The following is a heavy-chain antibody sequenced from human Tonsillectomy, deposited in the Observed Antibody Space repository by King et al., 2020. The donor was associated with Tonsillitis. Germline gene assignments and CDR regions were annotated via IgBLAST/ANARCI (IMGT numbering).Heavy chain of an antibody. V-gene: IGHV3-30*18. CDR2: VSYDGSKE. D-gene: IGHD3-22*01. CDR1: GFSFSSYG. J-gene: IGHJ4*02. Sequence: VQLVESGGGVVQPGRSLRLSCAASGFSFSSYGMHWVRQAPGKGLEWVAVVSYDGSKEYYADSVKGRFTISRDNSKKTLHLQMKSLTNEDTAVYYCAKELYSRNWPTFDHWGQGSLVTVSS. CDR3: AKELYSRNWPTFDH.